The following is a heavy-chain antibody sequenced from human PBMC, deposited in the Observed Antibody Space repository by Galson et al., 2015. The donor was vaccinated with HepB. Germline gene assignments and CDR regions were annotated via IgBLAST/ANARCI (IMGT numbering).Heavy chain of an antibody. CDR2: IPSDGSTH. CDR3: VKESGIPQYGAYFDY. J-gene: IGHJ4*02. Sequence: SLRLSCAASGFILSNYGMQWVRQPPGRGLQWVEVIPSDGSTHYYADSVKGRFTITRDTSKNMLHLQMNSLRPEDTAVYYCVKESGIPQYGAYFDYWGQGALVTVSS. V-gene: IGHV3-30*18. D-gene: IGHD4/OR15-4a*01. CDR1: GFILSNYG.